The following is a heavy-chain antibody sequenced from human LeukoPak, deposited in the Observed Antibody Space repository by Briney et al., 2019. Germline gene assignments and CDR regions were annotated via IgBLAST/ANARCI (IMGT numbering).Heavy chain of an antibody. V-gene: IGHV1-2*06. CDR3: ARLITGFGPFRFDY. J-gene: IGHJ4*02. CDR1: GYTFTGYY. CDR2: INPNSGGT. D-gene: IGHD3-10*01. Sequence: GASVKVSCKASGYTFTGYYMHWVRQAPGQGLEWMGRINPNSGGTNYAQKFQGRVTMTRDTSISTAYMELSRLRSDDTAVYYCARLITGFGPFRFDYWGQGTLVTVSS.